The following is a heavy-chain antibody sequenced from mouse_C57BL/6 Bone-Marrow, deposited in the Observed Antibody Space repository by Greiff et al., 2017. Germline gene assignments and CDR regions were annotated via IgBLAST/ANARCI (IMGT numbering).Heavy chain of an antibody. CDR2: IDPENGDT. CDR3: TYYYGSSYDYAMDY. Sequence: VQLQQSGAELVRPGASVKLSCTASGFNLKDDYMHWVKQRPEQGLEWIGWIDPENGDTEYASKFQGKATITADTSSNTAYLQLSSLTSEDTAVYYCTYYYGSSYDYAMDYWGQGTSVTVSS. CDR1: GFNLKDDY. V-gene: IGHV14-4*01. J-gene: IGHJ4*01. D-gene: IGHD1-1*01.